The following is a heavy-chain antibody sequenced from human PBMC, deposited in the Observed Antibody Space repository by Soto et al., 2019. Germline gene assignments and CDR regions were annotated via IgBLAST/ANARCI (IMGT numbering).Heavy chain of an antibody. V-gene: IGHV3-7*01. Sequence: QPGGSLRLSCAASGFTFSSYWMSWVRQAPGKGLEWVANIKQDGSEKYYVDSVKGRFTISRDNAKNSLYLQMNSLRAEDTAVYYCARDRCYDFWSGSLSYYGMDVWGQGTTVTVSS. J-gene: IGHJ6*02. CDR3: ARDRCYDFWSGSLSYYGMDV. D-gene: IGHD3-3*01. CDR1: GFTFSSYW. CDR2: IKQDGSEK.